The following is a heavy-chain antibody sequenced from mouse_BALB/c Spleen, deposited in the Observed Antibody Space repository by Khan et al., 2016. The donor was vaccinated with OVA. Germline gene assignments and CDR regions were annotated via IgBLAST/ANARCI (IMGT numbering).Heavy chain of an antibody. V-gene: IGHV1-80*01. CDR3: AREGYDCFYMAWFAY. CDR2: IYPGNGDT. Sequence: QVQLKQSGAELVRPGSSVKISCKASGHAFSNYWMNWVKQRPGQGLEWIGQIYPGNGDTNYNGKFKGKATLTVDQPSRTAYMKPSSRTYDNSAVYLCAREGYDCFYMAWFAYWGQVTLVTVSA. J-gene: IGHJ3*01. D-gene: IGHD2-3*01. CDR1: GHAFSNYW.